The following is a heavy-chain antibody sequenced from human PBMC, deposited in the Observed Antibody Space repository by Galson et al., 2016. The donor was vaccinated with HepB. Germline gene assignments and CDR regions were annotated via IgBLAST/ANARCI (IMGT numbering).Heavy chain of an antibody. CDR1: GGSFSGYH. CDR2: INHRGST. Sequence: SETLSLTCAVYGGSFSGYHWSWIRQPPGKGLEWIGEINHRGSTNYSPSLKSRVTISVDTSKNQCSLKLSYVTAADTAVYYCARGDIRRRFGASGKGDNYYYGMDVWGRGTPVTVSS. V-gene: IGHV4-34*01. D-gene: IGHD3-10*01. CDR3: ARGDIRRRFGASGKGDNYYYGMDV. J-gene: IGHJ6*02.